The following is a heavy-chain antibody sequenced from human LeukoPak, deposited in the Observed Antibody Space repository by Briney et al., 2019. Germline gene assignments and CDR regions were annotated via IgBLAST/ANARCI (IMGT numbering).Heavy chain of an antibody. CDR3: ARVTNSGENSVDY. V-gene: IGHV1-69*13. CDR1: GGTFSSYA. J-gene: IGHJ4*02. Sequence: ASVTVSCKASGGTFSSYAISWVRQAPGQGLEWMGGIIPIFGTTNYAQKFQGRVTITADESTSTAYMELSSLRSEDTAVYYCARVTNSGENSVDYWGQGTLVTVSS. D-gene: IGHD2-15*01. CDR2: IIPIFGTT.